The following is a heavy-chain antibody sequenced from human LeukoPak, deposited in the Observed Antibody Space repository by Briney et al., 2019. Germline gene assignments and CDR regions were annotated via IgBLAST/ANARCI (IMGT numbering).Heavy chain of an antibody. CDR1: GFTFSAYN. J-gene: IGHJ4*02. CDR2: ISSSSNYI. CDR3: TSDTVDTAVGIDY. D-gene: IGHD5-18*01. Sequence: GGSLRLSCVTSGFTFSAYNMNWVRQAPGKGLEWVSCISSSSNYIYYADSVKGRFTISRDNAKNSLYLQMNSLRAEDTAVYYCTSDTVDTAVGIDYWGQGTLVTVSS. V-gene: IGHV3-21*01.